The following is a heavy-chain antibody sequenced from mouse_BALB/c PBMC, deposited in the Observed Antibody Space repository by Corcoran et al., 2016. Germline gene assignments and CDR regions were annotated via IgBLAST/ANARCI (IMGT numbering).Heavy chain of an antibody. CDR3: ARLDAYYAMDY. Sequence: QSQLVQSGPELKKPGETVKISCKASGYTFTNYGMNWVKQAPGKGLKWMGWINTYTGEPTYADDFKGRFAFSLETSASTAYLQINNLKNEDMATYFCARLDAYYAMDYWGQGTSVTVSS. CDR1: GYTFTNYG. J-gene: IGHJ4*01. V-gene: IGHV9-1*02. CDR2: INTYTGEP.